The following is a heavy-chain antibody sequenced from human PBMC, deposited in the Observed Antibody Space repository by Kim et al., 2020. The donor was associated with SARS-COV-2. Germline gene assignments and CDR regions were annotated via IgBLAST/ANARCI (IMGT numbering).Heavy chain of an antibody. V-gene: IGHV4-4*02. J-gene: IGHJ5*02. Sequence: SETLSLTCAVSGGSISSSNWWSWVRQPPGKGLEWIGEIYHSGSTNYNPSLKSRVTISVDKSKNQFSLKLSSVTAADTAVYYCARGLFSSSQEEYNWFDPWGQGTLVTVSS. CDR3: ARGLFSSSQEEYNWFDP. CDR1: GGSISSSNW. D-gene: IGHD6-13*01. CDR2: IYHSGST.